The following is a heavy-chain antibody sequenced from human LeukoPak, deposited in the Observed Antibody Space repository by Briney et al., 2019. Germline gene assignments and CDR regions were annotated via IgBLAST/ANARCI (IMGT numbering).Heavy chain of an antibody. CDR1: GFTFSSYA. V-gene: IGHV3-23*01. J-gene: IGHJ4*02. CDR2: ISGSGGST. Sequence: PGGSLRLSCAASGFTFSSYAMSWVRQAPGKGLEWVSAISGSGGSTYYADSVKGRLTISRDNSKNTLYLQMNSLRAEDTAVYYCAKFDDSSGYYRYWGQGTLVTVSS. D-gene: IGHD3-22*01. CDR3: AKFDDSSGYYRY.